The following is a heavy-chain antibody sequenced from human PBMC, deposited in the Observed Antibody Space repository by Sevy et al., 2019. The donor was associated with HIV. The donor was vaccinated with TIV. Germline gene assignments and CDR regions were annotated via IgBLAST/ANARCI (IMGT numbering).Heavy chain of an antibody. D-gene: IGHD3-22*01. J-gene: IGHJ4*02. CDR3: AREPGLHSSGYSGGFDY. V-gene: IGHV3-48*03. CDR2: ISSSGSAI. Sequence: GGSLRLFCEASGFTFSSYEMNWVRQAPGKGLEWISYISSSGSAIYYPDSVKGRFTVSRDNAKNLVYLQMNSLRAEDTAIYYCAREPGLHSSGYSGGFDYWGQGTLVTVSS. CDR1: GFTFSSYE.